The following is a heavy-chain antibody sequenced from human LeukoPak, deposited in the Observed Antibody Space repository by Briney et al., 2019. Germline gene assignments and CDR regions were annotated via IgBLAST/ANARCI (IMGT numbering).Heavy chain of an antibody. V-gene: IGHV1-18*04. CDR2: ISTYTGNT. D-gene: IGHD3-3*01. CDR3: AGDQKSGLEVLWRY. Sequence: GASVKVSCRASGYRFTSYDISWVRQAPGQGLQWMGVISTYTGNTNYAQSFQDRVTMTTDTSTSTVYMELRSLTSDDTAVYYCAGDQKSGLEVLWRYWGQGTLVTVSS. CDR1: GYRFTSYD. J-gene: IGHJ4*02.